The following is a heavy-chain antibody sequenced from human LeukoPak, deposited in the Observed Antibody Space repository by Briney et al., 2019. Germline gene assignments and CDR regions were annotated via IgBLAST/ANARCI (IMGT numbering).Heavy chain of an antibody. CDR1: GDSISNYY. J-gene: IGHJ4*02. D-gene: IGHD6-19*01. CDR2: IYYSGTT. CDR3: ARGRRSSFDY. V-gene: IGHV4-59*01. Sequence: SETLSLTCTVSGDSISNYYWSWIRQPPGKGLEWIGYIYYSGTTNYNPSLKSRVTISVDTSKNQFSLKLSSVTAADTAVYYCARGRRSSFDYWGQGTLVTVSS.